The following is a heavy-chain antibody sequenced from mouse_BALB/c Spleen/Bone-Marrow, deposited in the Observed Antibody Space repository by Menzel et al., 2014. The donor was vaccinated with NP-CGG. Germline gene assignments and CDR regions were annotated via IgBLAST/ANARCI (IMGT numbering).Heavy chain of an antibody. D-gene: IGHD1-1*01. Sequence: VQLKESGGGLVQPGGSMKLSCVASGFTFSNYWMNWVRQSPEKGLEWVAEIRLKSNNYATHYAESVKGRFTISRDDSKSSVYLQMNNLRAEDTGIYYCTKEVVATGNWFFDVWGAGTTVTVSS. CDR3: TKEVVATGNWFFDV. CDR2: IRLKSNNYAT. CDR1: GFTFSNYW. J-gene: IGHJ1*01. V-gene: IGHV6-6*02.